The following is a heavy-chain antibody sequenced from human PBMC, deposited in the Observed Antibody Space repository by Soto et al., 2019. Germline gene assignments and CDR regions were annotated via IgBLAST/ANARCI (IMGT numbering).Heavy chain of an antibody. CDR3: ARESPSMVRGVSGS. V-gene: IGHV4-31*03. CDR1: GGSISIGGYY. Sequence: SETLSLTCTVSGGSISIGGYYWSWIRQHPGKGLECIGYIYYSGSTYYNPSLKSRVTISVDTSKNQLSLTLSSVTAPDTALYYCARESPSMVRGVSGSWGQGTLVTVSS. J-gene: IGHJ4*01. CDR2: IYYSGST. D-gene: IGHD3-10*01.